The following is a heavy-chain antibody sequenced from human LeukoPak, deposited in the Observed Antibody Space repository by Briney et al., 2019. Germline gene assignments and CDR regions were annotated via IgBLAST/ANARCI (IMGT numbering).Heavy chain of an antibody. CDR3: ARWAGSGNDY. CDR1: GGSFSGYY. J-gene: IGHJ4*02. Sequence: SEALSLTCAVYGGSFSGYYWSWIRQPPGKGLEWIGEINHSGSTNYNPSLKSRVTISVDTSKNQFSLKLSSVTAADTAVYYCARWAGSGNDYWGQGTLVTVSS. V-gene: IGHV4-34*01. D-gene: IGHD3-10*01. CDR2: INHSGST.